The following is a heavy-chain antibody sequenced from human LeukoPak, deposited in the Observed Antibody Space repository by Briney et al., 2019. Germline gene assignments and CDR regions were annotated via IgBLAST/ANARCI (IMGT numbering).Heavy chain of an antibody. Sequence: PGRSLRLSCAASGFTFSSYGMHWVRQAPGKGLEWVAVISYDGSNKYYADSVKGRFTISRGNSKNTLYLQMNSLRAEDTAVYYCAKPYSSSWNFDYWGQGTLVTVSS. J-gene: IGHJ4*02. CDR2: ISYDGSNK. CDR3: AKPYSSSWNFDY. V-gene: IGHV3-30*18. D-gene: IGHD6-13*01. CDR1: GFTFSSYG.